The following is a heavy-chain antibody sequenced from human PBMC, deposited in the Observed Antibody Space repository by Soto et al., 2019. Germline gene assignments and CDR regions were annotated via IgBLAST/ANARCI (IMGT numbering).Heavy chain of an antibody. CDR3: ARHVAGIDY. V-gene: IGHV4-39*01. CDR1: GGSISSSSYY. Sequence: QLQLQESGPGLVKPSETLSLTCTVSGGSISSSSYYWGWIRQPPGKGLEWIGRIYYSGSTYSNPSRRRRVTISVDTSKNQFSLKMSSVTAADTAVYYCARHVAGIDYWGQGTLVTVSS. CDR2: IYYSGST. D-gene: IGHD6-19*01. J-gene: IGHJ4*02.